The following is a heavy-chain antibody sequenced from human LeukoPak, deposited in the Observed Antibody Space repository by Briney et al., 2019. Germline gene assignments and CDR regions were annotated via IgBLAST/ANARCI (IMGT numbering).Heavy chain of an antibody. D-gene: IGHD2-2*02. CDR1: GFTFSNAW. V-gene: IGHV3-15*01. CDR3: TTDPAIVVVPAAIDY. J-gene: IGHJ4*02. CDR2: IKSKTDGGTT. Sequence: PGGSLRLSCAASGFTFSNAWMSWVRQAPGKGLEWVGRIKSKTDGGTTDYAAPVKGRFTISRDDSKNTLYLQMNSLKTEDTAVYYCTTDPAIVVVPAAIDYWGQGTLVTVSS.